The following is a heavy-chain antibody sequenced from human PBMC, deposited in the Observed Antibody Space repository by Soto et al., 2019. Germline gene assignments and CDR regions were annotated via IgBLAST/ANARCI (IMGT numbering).Heavy chain of an antibody. CDR2: ISYDGSNK. V-gene: IGHV3-30-3*01. Sequence: ESGGGVVQPGRSLRLSCAASGFTFSSYAMHWVRQAPGKGLEWVAVISYDGSNKYYADSVKGRFTISRDNSKNTLYLQMNSLRAEDTAVYYCARDHTSGTRSDAFDIWGQGTMVTVSS. CDR1: GFTFSSYA. J-gene: IGHJ3*02. CDR3: ARDHTSGTRSDAFDI. D-gene: IGHD6-13*01.